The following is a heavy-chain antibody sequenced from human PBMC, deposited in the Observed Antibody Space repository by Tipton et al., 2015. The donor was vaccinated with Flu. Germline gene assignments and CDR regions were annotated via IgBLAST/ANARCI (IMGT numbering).Heavy chain of an antibody. D-gene: IGHD3-10*01. CDR2: IYSSGST. CDR1: GDSISSYY. Sequence: TLSLTCTVSGDSISSYYWSWIRQPPGKRLEWIGYIYSSGSTNYNPSLKSRVTISPDTSKNQFSLRLTSVTAADTAVYYCARRGRTVRDAFDIWGQGTMVTFSS. CDR3: ARRGRTVRDAFDI. J-gene: IGHJ3*02. V-gene: IGHV4-4*08.